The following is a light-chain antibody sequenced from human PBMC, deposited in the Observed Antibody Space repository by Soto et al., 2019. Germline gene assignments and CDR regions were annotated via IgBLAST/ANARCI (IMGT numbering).Light chain of an antibody. J-gene: IGKJ2*01. CDR1: QSVLYSSNNKNY. CDR2: WAS. CDR3: QQYYSTPYT. Sequence: DTVMTQPPDSLTVSLGEWATINCKSSQSVLYSSNNKNYLAWYQQKPGQPPKLLIYWASTRESGVPDRFSGSGSGTDITLTISSLQAEDVAVYYCQQYYSTPYTFGQGTKLEIK. V-gene: IGKV4-1*01.